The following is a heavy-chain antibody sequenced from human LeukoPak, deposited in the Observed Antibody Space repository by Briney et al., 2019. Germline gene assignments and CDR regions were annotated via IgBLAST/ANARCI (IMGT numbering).Heavy chain of an antibody. V-gene: IGHV6-1*01. CDR3: VREDRRGGSCSSGFDY. Sequence: SQTLSLTCAISGDSVSSNSAAWNWIRQSPSRGLEWLGRTYYRSKWYNDYAVSVKSRITINPDTSKNQFSLQLNSVTPEDTAVYYCVREDRRGGSCSSGFDYWAQGTLVTVSS. J-gene: IGHJ4*02. D-gene: IGHD2-15*01. CDR1: GDSVSSNSAA. CDR2: TYYRSKWYN.